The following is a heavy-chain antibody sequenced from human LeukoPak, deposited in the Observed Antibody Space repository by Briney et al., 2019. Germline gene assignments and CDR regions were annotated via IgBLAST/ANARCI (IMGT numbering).Heavy chain of an antibody. CDR2: ISSSGSTI. V-gene: IGHV3-11*01. D-gene: IGHD4-23*01. CDR3: ARATTVVTPFDY. J-gene: IGHJ4*02. Sequence: PGGSLRLSCAASGFTFSDYYMSWIRQAPGKGLEWVSYISSSGSTIYYADSVKGRFTIPRDNAKNSLYLQMNSLRAEDTAVYYCARATTVVTPFDYWGQGTLVTVSS. CDR1: GFTFSDYY.